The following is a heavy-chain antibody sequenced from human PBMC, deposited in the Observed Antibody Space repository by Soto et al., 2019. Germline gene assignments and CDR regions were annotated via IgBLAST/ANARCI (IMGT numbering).Heavy chain of an antibody. V-gene: IGHV3-30*04. CDR3: AREQTYCTNGVCSSYYGMDV. D-gene: IGHD2-8*01. Sequence: VQLVESGGGVVQPGRSLRLSCAASGFTFSSCAMHWVRQAPDKGLEWVAVISYDGSNKFYADSVKGRFTISRDNSKNTLYLQMTSLRAEDTAVYYCAREQTYCTNGVCSSYYGMDVWGQGTTVTVSS. CDR2: ISYDGSNK. J-gene: IGHJ6*02. CDR1: GFTFSSCA.